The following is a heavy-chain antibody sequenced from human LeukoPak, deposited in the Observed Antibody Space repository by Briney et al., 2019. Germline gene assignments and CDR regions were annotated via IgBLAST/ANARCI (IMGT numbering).Heavy chain of an antibody. D-gene: IGHD2-15*01. CDR3: ARVRYYRYCSGGSCPYYGMDV. CDR1: GGSFSGYY. V-gene: IGHV4-34*01. J-gene: IGHJ6*02. CDR2: INHSGST. Sequence: SETLSLTCAVYGGSFSGYYWSWIRQPPGKGLEWIGEINHSGSTNYNPSLKSRVTISVDTSKNQFSLKLSSVTAADTAVYYCARVRYYRYCSGGSCPYYGMDVWGQGTTATVSS.